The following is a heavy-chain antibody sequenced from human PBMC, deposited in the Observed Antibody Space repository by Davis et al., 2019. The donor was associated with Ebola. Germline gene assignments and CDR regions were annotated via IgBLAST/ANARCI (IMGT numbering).Heavy chain of an antibody. V-gene: IGHV3-20*04. J-gene: IGHJ2*01. D-gene: IGHD3-16*01. CDR2: INWNGGST. Sequence: GEFLKISCAASGFTFDDYGMSWVRQAPGKGLEWVSGINWNGGSTGYADSVKGRFTISRDNAKNSLYLQMNSLRAEDTALYYCARVTRLYWYFDLWGRGTLVTVSS. CDR1: GFTFDDYG. CDR3: ARVTRLYWYFDL.